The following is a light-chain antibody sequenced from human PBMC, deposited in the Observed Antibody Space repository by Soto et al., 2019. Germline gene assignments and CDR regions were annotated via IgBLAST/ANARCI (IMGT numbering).Light chain of an antibody. Sequence: DIVMTQSPLSLPVTPGEPASISCRSSQSLLHSNGYNYLDWYLQKPGQSPQLLIYLDSTRASGVPDRFSGSGSGTDFTLKISRVEAEDVGVYYCMQALQTPYTFGQGTKLEIK. J-gene: IGKJ2*01. V-gene: IGKV2-28*01. CDR3: MQALQTPYT. CDR2: LDS. CDR1: QSLLHSNGYNY.